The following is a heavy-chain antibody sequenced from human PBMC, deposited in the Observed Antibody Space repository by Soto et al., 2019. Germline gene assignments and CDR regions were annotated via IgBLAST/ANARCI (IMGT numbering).Heavy chain of an antibody. V-gene: IGHV3-15*01. J-gene: IGHJ3*02. D-gene: IGHD3-10*01. CDR3: TPNIVLLRLGLLLHDYVEI. Sequence: EVQLVESGGGLVKPGGSLRLSCAASGFTFSNAWMSWVRQAPGKGLEWVGRIKSKTDGGTTDYAAPVKGRFTISRDDSKNTMYLQMNSLRTEHSGIYLFTPNIVLLRLGLLLHDYVEIWGGGTMVTDYS. CDR1: GFTFSNAW. CDR2: IKSKTDGGTT.